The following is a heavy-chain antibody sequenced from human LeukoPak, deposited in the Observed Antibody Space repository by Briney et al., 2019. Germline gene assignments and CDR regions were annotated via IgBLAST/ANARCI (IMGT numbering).Heavy chain of an antibody. CDR2: INHGGST. D-gene: IGHD7-27*01. CDR3: ARGGTGEVDY. Sequence: SETLSLTCAVFGGSFSDYWWTWIRQPPGKGLEWIGEINHGGSTNCNPSLKSRITISVDTSKNQFSLRLNSVTAADTAVYYCARGGTGEVDYWGQGTLVTVSP. J-gene: IGHJ4*02. V-gene: IGHV4-34*01. CDR1: GGSFSDYW.